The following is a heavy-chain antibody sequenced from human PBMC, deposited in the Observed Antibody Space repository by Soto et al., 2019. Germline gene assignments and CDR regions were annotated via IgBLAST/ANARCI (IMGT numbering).Heavy chain of an antibody. Sequence: SETLSLTCAVYGGSFSGYYWSWIRQPPGKGLEWIGEINHSGSTNYNPSLKSRVTISVDTSKNQFSLKLSSVTAADTTVYYCARGGFSRAAPNSMDVWGQGTTVTVSS. CDR2: INHSGST. CDR1: GGSFSGYY. D-gene: IGHD6-6*01. CDR3: ARGGFSRAAPNSMDV. J-gene: IGHJ6*02. V-gene: IGHV4-34*01.